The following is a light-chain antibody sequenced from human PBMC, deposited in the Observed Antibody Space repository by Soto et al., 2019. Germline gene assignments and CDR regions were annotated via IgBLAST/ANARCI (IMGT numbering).Light chain of an antibody. Sequence: EIVWTQSPATLSLSPGERATLSCRARQSVSSYLAWYQQKPGHAPRLLIYDASNRATGIPARFSGSGSGTDFTLTISSLEPEDVAVYYCQQSRAFGPGTKVDIK. J-gene: IGKJ3*01. V-gene: IGKV3-11*01. CDR2: DAS. CDR3: QQSRA. CDR1: QSVSSY.